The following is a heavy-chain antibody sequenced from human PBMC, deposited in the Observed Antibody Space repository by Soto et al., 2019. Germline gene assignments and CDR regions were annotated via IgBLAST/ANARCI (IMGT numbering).Heavy chain of an antibody. CDR3: ARDEGDYENCYYGMDV. D-gene: IGHD4-17*01. V-gene: IGHV4-30-4*01. CDR2: IYYSGST. CDR1: GGPISSGDYY. J-gene: IGHJ6*02. Sequence: QVQLQESGPGLVKPSQTLSLTCTVSGGPISSGDYYWSWIRQPPGKGLEWIGYIYYSGSTYYNPSLKSRITKSVDTSTNQFSLKLSSVTAADTAEYYCARDEGDYENCYYGMDVWGQGTTVTVSS.